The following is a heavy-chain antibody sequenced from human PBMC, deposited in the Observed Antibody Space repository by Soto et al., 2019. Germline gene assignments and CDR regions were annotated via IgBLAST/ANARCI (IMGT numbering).Heavy chain of an antibody. CDR2: IYYSGST. J-gene: IGHJ6*02. D-gene: IGHD6-13*01. Sequence: SETLSLTCTVSGGSISSGGYYWSWIRQHPGKGLEWIGYIYYSGSTYYNPSLKSRVTISVDTSKNQFSMKLSSGTGADTAVYYCAIDFKWGHELLVEGYWYYGMDVWGQGTTVTVSS. V-gene: IGHV4-31*03. CDR1: GGSISSGGYY. CDR3: AIDFKWGHELLVEGYWYYGMDV.